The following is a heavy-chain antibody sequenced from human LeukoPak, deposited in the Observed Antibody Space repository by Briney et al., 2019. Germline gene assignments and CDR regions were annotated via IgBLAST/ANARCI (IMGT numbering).Heavy chain of an antibody. J-gene: IGHJ6*02. CDR1: GYTFASYG. Sequence: SVKVSCKASGYTFASYGISWVRQAPGQGLEWMGGIIPIFGTANYAQKFQGRVTITADESTSTAYMELSSLRSEDTAVYYCATPPGYSNYDDYYGMDVWGQGTTVTVSS. CDR2: IIPIFGTA. D-gene: IGHD4-11*01. V-gene: IGHV1-69*13. CDR3: ATPPGYSNYDDYYGMDV.